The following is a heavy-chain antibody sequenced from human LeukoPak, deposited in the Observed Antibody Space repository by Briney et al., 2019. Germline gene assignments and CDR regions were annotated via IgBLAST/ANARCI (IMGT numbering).Heavy chain of an antibody. Sequence: ASVKVSCKASRYTLTGYYVHWMRQAPGKGLEGVGWINPNSGGTKYAENFQGRVTMTRDTSISTAYMELSSQISDDTAVYYCARQGSGNSYYWFDPWGQGTLVTVSS. CDR1: RYTLTGYY. D-gene: IGHD2-2*01. J-gene: IGHJ5*02. V-gene: IGHV1-2*02. CDR3: ARQGSGNSYYWFDP. CDR2: INPNSGGT.